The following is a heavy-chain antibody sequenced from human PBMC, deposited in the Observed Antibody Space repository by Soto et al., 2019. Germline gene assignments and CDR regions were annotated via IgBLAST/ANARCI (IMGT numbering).Heavy chain of an antibody. V-gene: IGHV3-23*01. CDR2: IGGGGSST. D-gene: IGHD3-10*01. CDR1: GFTFSTYV. J-gene: IGHJ4*02. Sequence: PVGSLRLSCAASGFTFSTYVMSWVRQAPGKGPEWVSTIGGGGSSTYYADSVKGRFTISRDNSKNTLYLQMNSLRPEDTAVYYCAKEGALGLYYFDYWGQGTLVTVSS. CDR3: AKEGALGLYYFDY.